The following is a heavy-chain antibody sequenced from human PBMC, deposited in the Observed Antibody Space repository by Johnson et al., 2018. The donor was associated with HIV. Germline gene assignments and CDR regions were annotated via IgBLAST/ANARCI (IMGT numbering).Heavy chain of an antibody. J-gene: IGHJ3*02. Sequence: VQLVESGGGLIQPGGSPRLSCAASGFTVIGNYMSWVRQAPGKGLDWVSVIYSGGSTYYADSVKGRFTLSRDNAKNTLYLEMKSLRSEDTAVYYCARVRWQIQSVDVFDIWGQGTMVTVSS. CDR3: ARVRWQIQSVDVFDI. V-gene: IGHV3-53*01. D-gene: IGHD5-24*01. CDR2: IYSGGST. CDR1: GFTVIGNY.